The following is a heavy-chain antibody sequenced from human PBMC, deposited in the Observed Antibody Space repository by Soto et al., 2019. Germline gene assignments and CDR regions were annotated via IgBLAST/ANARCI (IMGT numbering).Heavy chain of an antibody. V-gene: IGHV5-51*01. CDR3: ARHGAGSSSFPGGYYYYGMDV. D-gene: IGHD6-6*01. Sequence: PVESLKISCNGSGYSFTSYWIGWVRQMPGKGLEWMGIIYPGDSDTRYSPSFQGQVTISADKSISTAYLQWSSLKASDTAMYYCARHGAGSSSFPGGYYYYGMDVWGQGTTVTVSS. CDR1: GYSFTSYW. J-gene: IGHJ6*02. CDR2: IYPGDSDT.